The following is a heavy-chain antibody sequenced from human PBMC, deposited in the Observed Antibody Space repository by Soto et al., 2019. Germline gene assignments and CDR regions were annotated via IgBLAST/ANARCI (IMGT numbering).Heavy chain of an antibody. CDR1: GFTFSSYG. CDR2: IWYDGSNK. J-gene: IGHJ4*02. Sequence: PGGSLRLSCAASGFTFSSYGMHWVRQAPGKGLEWVAVIWYDGSNKYCADSVKGRFTISRDNSRNTLYLQMNSLRAEDTAVYYCARVSKWELDTVDYWGQGTLVTVSS. V-gene: IGHV3-33*01. D-gene: IGHD1-26*01. CDR3: ARVSKWELDTVDY.